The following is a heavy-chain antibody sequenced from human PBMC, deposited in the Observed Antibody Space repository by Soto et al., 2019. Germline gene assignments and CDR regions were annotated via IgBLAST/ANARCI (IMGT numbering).Heavy chain of an antibody. CDR1: GGSISSYY. CDR2: IYYSGST. J-gene: IGHJ4*02. CDR3: ARFISVAGTFDY. V-gene: IGHV4-59*01. Sequence: ETLSLTCTVSGGSISSYYWSWIRQPPGKGLEWIGYIYYSGSTNYNPSLKSRVTISVDTSKNQFSLKLSSVTAADTAVYYCARFISVAGTFDYWGQGTLVTVSS. D-gene: IGHD6-19*01.